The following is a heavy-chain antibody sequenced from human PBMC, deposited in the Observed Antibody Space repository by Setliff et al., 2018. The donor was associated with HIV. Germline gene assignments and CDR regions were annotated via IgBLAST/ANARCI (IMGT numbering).Heavy chain of an antibody. J-gene: IGHJ4*02. Sequence: LSLTCTVSGGSISSGNYYWSWIRQPPGKGLEWIGYIYYSGSTYYNPSLKSRITISEDTSKNQFSLKLTSVTPADTAVYYCARGGRGYYDTSTYFTHWGQGTLVTVSS. CDR1: GGSISSGNYY. CDR2: IYYSGST. CDR3: ARGGRGYYDTSTYFTH. V-gene: IGHV4-30-4*08. D-gene: IGHD3-22*01.